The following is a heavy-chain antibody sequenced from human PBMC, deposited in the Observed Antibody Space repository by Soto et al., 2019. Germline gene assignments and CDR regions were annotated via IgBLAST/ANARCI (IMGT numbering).Heavy chain of an antibody. CDR3: ARHSPTHGSGPY. CDR1: GGSFSGYI. CDR2: INHSGSS. V-gene: IGHV4-34*01. Sequence: SETLSLTCAVAGGSFSGYIWTWIRQTPGKGLQWIGQINHSGSSIYNPSLKNRVTISTMSKNQVFLNLTSVTAADTALYYCARHSPTHGSGPYWGQGTQVTVSS. J-gene: IGHJ4*02. D-gene: IGHD3-10*01.